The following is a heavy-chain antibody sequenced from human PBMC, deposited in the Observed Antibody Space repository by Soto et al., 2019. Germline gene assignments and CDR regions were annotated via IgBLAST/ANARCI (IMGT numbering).Heavy chain of an antibody. CDR3: ARHGCSXPTCSLYFYYGMDV. J-gene: IGHJ6*02. CDR2: IDPSDSYT. V-gene: IGHV5-10-1*01. CDR1: GYSFTSYW. D-gene: IGHD2-2*01. Sequence: PGESLKISCKSSGYSFTSYWISWVRQMPGKGLEWLGRIDPSDSYTNYSPSFQGHVTISADKSISTAYLQWSSLKASDTAMYYCARHGCSXPTCSLYFYYGMDVWGQGTTVTVSS.